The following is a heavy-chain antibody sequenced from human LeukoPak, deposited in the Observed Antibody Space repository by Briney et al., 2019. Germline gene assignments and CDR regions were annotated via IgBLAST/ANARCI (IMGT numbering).Heavy chain of an antibody. J-gene: IGHJ3*02. Sequence: SETLSLTCTVSGGSINNYYWSWIRQPPGKGLEWIGYFFSSGTTNYNPSLESRVTISVDLSRNLLSLRLSSVTAADAAVYYCAREGTIVGVTTGDASDIWGQGKMVTVSS. V-gene: IGHV4-59*01. D-gene: IGHD4-11*01. CDR2: FFSSGTT. CDR1: GGSINNYY. CDR3: AREGTIVGVTTGDASDI.